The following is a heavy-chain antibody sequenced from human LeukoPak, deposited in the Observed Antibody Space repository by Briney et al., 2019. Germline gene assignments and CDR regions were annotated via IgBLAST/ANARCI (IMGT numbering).Heavy chain of an antibody. J-gene: IGHJ6*03. CDR3: ARVVSSDYYYAYYYYYMDV. CDR1: SGSFRGHY. D-gene: IGHD3-22*01. Sequence: SETLSLTCAIYSGSFRGHYWSWIRQPPGKGLEWIGEINHSGGTKYNPSLTSRVTISIDTSNSQFSLMLRSVTSANTAVTSGARVVSSDYYYAYYYYYMDVWGKGTTVTVSS. V-gene: IGHV4-34*01. CDR2: INHSGGT.